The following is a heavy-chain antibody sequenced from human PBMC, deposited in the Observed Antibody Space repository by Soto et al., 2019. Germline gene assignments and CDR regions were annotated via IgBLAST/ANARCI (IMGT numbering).Heavy chain of an antibody. J-gene: IGHJ4*02. D-gene: IGHD4-4*01. CDR1: GFIFSTYS. Sequence: GGSLRLSCAASGFIFSTYSMHWVRQAPGKGLEWVSSISGSLGYVHYADSVKGRFTVSRDNIGTSLYLQMNSLRAEDTAAYYCAREGVHNYNEYNLDNWGLGTLVTVSS. CDR3: AREGVHNYNEYNLDN. CDR2: ISGSLGYV. V-gene: IGHV3-21*01.